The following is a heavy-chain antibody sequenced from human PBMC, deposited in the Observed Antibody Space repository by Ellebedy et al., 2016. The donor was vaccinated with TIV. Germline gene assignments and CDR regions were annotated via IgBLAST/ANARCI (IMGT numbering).Heavy chain of an antibody. V-gene: IGHV4-59*12. CDR1: GGSISSYY. CDR3: ASGIVGPKGVVY. J-gene: IGHJ4*02. CDR2: IYYSGGT. D-gene: IGHD1-26*01. Sequence: SETLSLTCTVSGGSISSYYWSWIRQPPGKGLEWIGYIYYSGGTNYNPSLKSRVTISVDTSKNQFSLKLSSVTAADTAVYYCASGIVGPKGVVYWGQGTLVTVSS.